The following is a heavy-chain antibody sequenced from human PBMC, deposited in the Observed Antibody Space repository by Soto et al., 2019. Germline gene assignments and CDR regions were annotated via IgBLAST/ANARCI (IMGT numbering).Heavy chain of an antibody. CDR1: GYSFTSYW. D-gene: IGHD3-10*01. CDR2: IYPGDSDT. J-gene: IGHJ6*02. CDR3: ARPLWFGESIKRARPYYGMDV. Sequence: EVQLVQSGAEVKKPGESLKISCKGSGYSFTSYWIGWVRQMPGKGLEWMGIIYPGDSDTRYSPSFQGQVTISADKSISTAYLQWSSLKASDTAMYYCARPLWFGESIKRARPYYGMDVWGQGTTVTVSS. V-gene: IGHV5-51*01.